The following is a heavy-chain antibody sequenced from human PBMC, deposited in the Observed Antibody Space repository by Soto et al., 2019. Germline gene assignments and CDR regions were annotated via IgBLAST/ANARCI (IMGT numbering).Heavy chain of an antibody. CDR1: GFTFSSYA. D-gene: IGHD3-10*01. V-gene: IGHV3-23*01. CDR2: ISGSGGST. J-gene: IGHJ3*02. CDR3: AKDRSLLLWFGELSADAFDI. Sequence: PGGSLRLSCAASGFTFSSYAMSWVRQAPGKGLEWVSAISGSGGSTYYADSVKGRFTISRDNSKNTLYLQMNSLRAEDTAVYYCAKDRSLLLWFGELSADAFDIWGQGTMVTVSS.